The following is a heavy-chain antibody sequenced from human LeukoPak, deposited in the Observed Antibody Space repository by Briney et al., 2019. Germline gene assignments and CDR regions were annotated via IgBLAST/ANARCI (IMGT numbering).Heavy chain of an antibody. V-gene: IGHV1-69*01. CDR1: GDTFSSYA. CDR3: ARVAWGYYYFDT. Sequence: SVKVSCKASGDTFSSYAFHWVRQAPGQGLEWMGAIIPIFTKPDYAQRFQGRVTITADESTSTVYMELGSLRSEDTAVYYCARVAWGYYYFDTWGQGTLVTVSS. J-gene: IGHJ4*02. D-gene: IGHD1-26*01. CDR2: IIPIFTKP.